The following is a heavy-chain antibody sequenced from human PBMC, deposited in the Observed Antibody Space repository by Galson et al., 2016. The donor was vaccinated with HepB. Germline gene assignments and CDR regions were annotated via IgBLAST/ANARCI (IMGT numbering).Heavy chain of an antibody. CDR3: AKGSIWVSAALYGMDV. Sequence: SLRLSRAASGLRFSGYAMTWARQAPGKGLEWDSGIRGSGEHIYYADNGKGRFTISRDNSKTTLYVQMTSLRVEDTAVYYCAKGSIWVSAALYGMDVWGQGTTVTVSS. J-gene: IGHJ6*02. CDR1: GLRFSGYA. CDR2: IRGSGEHI. D-gene: IGHD2-21*01. V-gene: IGHV3-23*01.